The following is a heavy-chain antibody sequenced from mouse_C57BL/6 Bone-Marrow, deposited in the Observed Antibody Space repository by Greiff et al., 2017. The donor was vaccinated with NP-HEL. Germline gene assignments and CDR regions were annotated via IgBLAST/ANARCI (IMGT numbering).Heavy chain of an antibody. V-gene: IGHV1-64*01. J-gene: IGHJ3*01. CDR3: ARGWLLPTAY. Sequence: QVHVKQPGAELVKPGASVKLSCKASGYTFTSYWMHWVKQRPGQGLEWIGMIHPNSGSTNYNEKFKSKATLTVDKSSSTAYMQLSSLTSEDSAFYYCARGWLLPTAYWGQGTLVTVSA. D-gene: IGHD2-3*01. CDR2: IHPNSGST. CDR1: GYTFTSYW.